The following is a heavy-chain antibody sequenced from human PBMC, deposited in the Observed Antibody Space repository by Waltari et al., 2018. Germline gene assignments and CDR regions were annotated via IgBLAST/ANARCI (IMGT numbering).Heavy chain of an antibody. Sequence: QVQLVESGGGVVQPGRSLRLSCAASEFTFSSYAMHGVRQAPGTGLEWVAVISYNERNIDSFDSVKGRFTISRDNSKKMLYLQMNSLRAEDTAVYYCARDYCDRTYCHGMDVWGQGTTVTVSS. CDR3: ARDYCDRTYCHGMDV. CDR1: EFTFSSYA. CDR2: ISYNERNI. J-gene: IGHJ6*02. D-gene: IGHD3-22*01. V-gene: IGHV3-30*04.